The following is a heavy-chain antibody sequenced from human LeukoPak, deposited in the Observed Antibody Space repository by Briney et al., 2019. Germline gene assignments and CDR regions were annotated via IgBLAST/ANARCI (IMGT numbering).Heavy chain of an antibody. CDR2: INPNSGGT. J-gene: IGHJ4*02. CDR3: ARVPPVGYGDYEGRPPYYFDY. Sequence: ASVKVSCKASGYTFTGYYMHWVRQAPGQGLEWMGWINPNSGGTNYAQKFQGRVTMTRDTSISTAYMELSRLRSDDTAVYYCARVPPVGYGDYEGRPPYYFDYWGQGTLVTVSX. V-gene: IGHV1-2*02. D-gene: IGHD4-17*01. CDR1: GYTFTGYY.